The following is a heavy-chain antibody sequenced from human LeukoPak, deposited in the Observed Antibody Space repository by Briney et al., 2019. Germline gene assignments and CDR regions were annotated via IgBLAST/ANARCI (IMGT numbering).Heavy chain of an antibody. D-gene: IGHD2-15*01. CDR1: GFTFSSYA. V-gene: IGHV3-23*01. CDR3: ARAGSGGSVDIVVVVAATPLGAFDI. J-gene: IGHJ3*02. Sequence: GGSLRLSCAASGFTFSSYAMSWVRQAPGKGLEWVSVISGSGGSTYYVDSVKGRFTISRDNSKNTLYLQMNSLRAEDTAVYYCARAGSGGSVDIVVVVAATPLGAFDIWGQGTMVTVSS. CDR2: ISGSGGST.